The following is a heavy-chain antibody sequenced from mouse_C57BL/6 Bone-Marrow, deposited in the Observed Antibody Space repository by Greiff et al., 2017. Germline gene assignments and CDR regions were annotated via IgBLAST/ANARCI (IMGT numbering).Heavy chain of an antibody. CDR1: GFTFSDYG. CDR3: ARRITTFKDAMDY. V-gene: IGHV5-17*01. D-gene: IGHD2-4*01. J-gene: IGHJ4*01. CDR2: ISSGSSTI. Sequence: EVMLVESGGGLVKPGGSLKLSCAASGFTFSDYGMHWVRQAPEKGLEWVAYISSGSSTIYYADTVKGRFTISRDNAKNTLFLQMTSLRSEDTAMYYCARRITTFKDAMDYWGQGTSVTVSS.